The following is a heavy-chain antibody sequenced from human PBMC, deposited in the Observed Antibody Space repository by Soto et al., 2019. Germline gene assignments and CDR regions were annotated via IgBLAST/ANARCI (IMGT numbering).Heavy chain of an antibody. D-gene: IGHD5-18*01. V-gene: IGHV3-30*18. Sequence: PGGSLRLSSAASGFTFSSYGMHWVRQAPGKGLEWVAVISYDGSNKYYADSVKGRFTISRDNSKNTLYLQMNSLRAEDTAVYYCAKNSYGYGNYYYGMDVWGQGTKVTVSS. CDR2: ISYDGSNK. CDR1: GFTFSSYG. CDR3: AKNSYGYGNYYYGMDV. J-gene: IGHJ6*02.